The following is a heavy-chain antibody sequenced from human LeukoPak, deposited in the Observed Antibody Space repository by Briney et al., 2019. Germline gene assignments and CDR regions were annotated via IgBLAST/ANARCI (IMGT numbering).Heavy chain of an antibody. CDR2: IVVGSGNT. J-gene: IGHJ4*02. V-gene: IGHV1-58*02. CDR3: AADYPFGELAGFDY. D-gene: IGHD3-10*01. CDR1: GFTFTSSA. Sequence: SVKLSCKASGFTFTSSAMQWVRQARGQRLEWIGWIVVGSGNTNYAQKFQERVTITRDMSTSTAYMELSSLRSEDTAVYYCAADYPFGELAGFDYWGQGTLVTVSS.